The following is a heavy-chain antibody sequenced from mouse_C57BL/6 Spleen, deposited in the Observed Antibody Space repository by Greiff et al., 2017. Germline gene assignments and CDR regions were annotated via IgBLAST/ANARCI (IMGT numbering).Heavy chain of an antibody. Sequence: EVQLQQSGPELVKPGASVKISCKASGYTFTDYYMNWVKQSHGKSLEWIGDINPNNGGTSYNQKFKGKATLTVDKSSSTAYMELRSLTSEDSAVYYCARLDGYCPGAMDYWGQGTSVTVSS. D-gene: IGHD2-3*01. V-gene: IGHV1-26*01. CDR3: ARLDGYCPGAMDY. CDR1: GYTFTDYY. CDR2: INPNNGGT. J-gene: IGHJ4*01.